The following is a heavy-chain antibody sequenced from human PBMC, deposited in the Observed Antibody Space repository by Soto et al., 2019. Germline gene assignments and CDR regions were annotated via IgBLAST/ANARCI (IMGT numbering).Heavy chain of an antibody. CDR3: AKGQHCSSTSCYFYYYGMAV. CDR1: GFIFNTYD. CDR2: ISYDGSNK. J-gene: IGHJ6*02. D-gene: IGHD2-2*01. Sequence: QVQLVESGGGVVQPGRSLRLSCAASGFIFNTYDMHWVRQAPGKGLEWVAVISYDGSNKYYADSVKGRLTISRDNYKKMLYMQMNSVSAEDTAVYYCAKGQHCSSTSCYFYYYGMAVWGQGTKVAVSS. V-gene: IGHV3-30*18.